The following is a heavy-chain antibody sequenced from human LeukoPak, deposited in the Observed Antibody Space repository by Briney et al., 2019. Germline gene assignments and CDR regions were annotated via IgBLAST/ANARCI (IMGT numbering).Heavy chain of an antibody. CDR2: IYPGDSDT. CDR1: GYSFTSYW. V-gene: IGHV5-51*01. CDR3: ARRGHQNYYGSGGTFDY. D-gene: IGHD3-10*01. J-gene: IGHJ4*02. Sequence: GESLKISCKGSGYSFTSYWIGWVRQMPGKGLEWMGIIYPGDSDTRYSPSFQGQVTISADKSISTAYLQWSSLKASDTAMYYCARRGHQNYYGSGGTFDYWGQGTLVTVSS.